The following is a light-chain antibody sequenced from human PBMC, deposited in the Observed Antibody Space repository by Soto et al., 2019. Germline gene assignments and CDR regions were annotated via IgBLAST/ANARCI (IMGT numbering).Light chain of an antibody. CDR2: NNR. J-gene: IGLJ3*02. V-gene: IGLV1-44*01. Sequence: QSALSQPPSASGSPGQRVTISCSGSYSNIGSNDVNWYQQFPGTAPRLLIYNNRQRPSGVPDRFSGSKSGTSASLAISGLQSEDEGDYYCAAWDDSLKGFWVFGGGTKVTVL. CDR3: AAWDDSLKGFWV. CDR1: YSNIGSND.